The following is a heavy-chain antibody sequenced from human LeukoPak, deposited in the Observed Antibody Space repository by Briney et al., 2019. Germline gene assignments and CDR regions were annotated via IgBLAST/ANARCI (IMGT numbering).Heavy chain of an antibody. D-gene: IGHD1/OR15-1a*01. CDR3: ARDPRNKGFDP. CDR1: GFTFSGYW. Sequence: GGSLRLSCAASGFTFSGYWMHWARRAPGKGLVWVACIKGDGSDSGYADSVKGRFTISRDNAKNMLYLQMNSLRVEDTAVYYCARDPRNKGFDPWGQGTLVTVSS. CDR2: IKGDGSDS. V-gene: IGHV3-74*01. J-gene: IGHJ5*02.